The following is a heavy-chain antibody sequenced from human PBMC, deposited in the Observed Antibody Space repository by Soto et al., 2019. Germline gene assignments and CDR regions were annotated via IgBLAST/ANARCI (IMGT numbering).Heavy chain of an antibody. D-gene: IGHD6-6*01. CDR1: GYTFTSYA. CDR2: INAGNGNT. J-gene: IGHJ6*02. V-gene: IGHV1-3*01. Sequence: GASVKVSCKASGYTFTSYAMHWVRQAPGQGLEWMGWINAGNGNTKYSQKFQGRVTIARDTSASTAYMELSSLRSEDTAVYYCARGGIAARGYYYYGMDVWGQGTTVTVSS. CDR3: ARGGIAARGYYYYGMDV.